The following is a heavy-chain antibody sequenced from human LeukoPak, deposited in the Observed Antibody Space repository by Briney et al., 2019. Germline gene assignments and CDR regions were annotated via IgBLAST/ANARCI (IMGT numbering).Heavy chain of an antibody. V-gene: IGHV6-1*01. Sequence: SQTLSLTCAISGDIVSSNNAAWNWIRQSPSRGLEWLERTYYRSKWYSDYAVSVKSRITINPDTSKNQFSLQLNSVTPEDTAVYYCARSPEAYDSCGCDYWGQGTLVTVSS. D-gene: IGHD3-22*01. J-gene: IGHJ4*02. CDR2: TYYRSKWYS. CDR1: GDIVSSNNAA. CDR3: ARSPEAYDSCGCDY.